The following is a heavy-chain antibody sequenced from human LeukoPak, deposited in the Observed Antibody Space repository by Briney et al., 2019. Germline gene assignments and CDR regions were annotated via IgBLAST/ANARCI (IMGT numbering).Heavy chain of an antibody. J-gene: IGHJ4*02. CDR1: GFTFSRYN. CDR2: ISSSSSTI. D-gene: IGHD3-10*01. Sequence: PGGSLRLSCAASGFTFSRYNMNWVRQAPGKGLEWVSYISSSSSTIYYADSVKGRFTISRDNAKNSLYLQMNSLRAEDTAVYYCARDSYGSGSYYRIDYWGRGTLVTVSS. V-gene: IGHV3-48*04. CDR3: ARDSYGSGSYYRIDY.